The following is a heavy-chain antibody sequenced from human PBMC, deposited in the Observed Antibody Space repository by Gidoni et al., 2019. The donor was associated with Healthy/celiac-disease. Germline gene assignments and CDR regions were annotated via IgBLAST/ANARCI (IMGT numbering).Heavy chain of an antibody. CDR1: GFPFSSYG. CDR2: IWYDGSNK. D-gene: IGHD2-8*02. CDR3: ARENYCTGGVCYTQDFDY. J-gene: IGHJ4*02. Sequence: QVQLVESGGGVVQPGRSLRLSCAASGFPFSSYGMHWVRQAPGKGLEWVAVIWYDGSNKYYADSVKGRFTSSRDNSKNTLYLQMNSLRAEDTAVYYCARENYCTGGVCYTQDFDYWGQGTLVTVSS. V-gene: IGHV3-33*01.